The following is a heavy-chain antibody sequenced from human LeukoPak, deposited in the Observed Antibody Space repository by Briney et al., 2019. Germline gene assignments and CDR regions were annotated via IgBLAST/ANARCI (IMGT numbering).Heavy chain of an antibody. J-gene: IGHJ4*02. CDR3: ARQDYYYDSSGYFRLFDY. CDR1: GYSFTSYW. CDR2: IYPGDSDT. V-gene: IGHV5-51*01. D-gene: IGHD3-22*01. Sequence: GESLKISCKGSGYSFTSYWIGWVRQMPGKGLEWMGIIYPGDSDTRYSPSFQGQVTISADKSISTAYLQWSSLKASDTAMYYCARQDYYYDSSGYFRLFDYWGRGTLVTVSS.